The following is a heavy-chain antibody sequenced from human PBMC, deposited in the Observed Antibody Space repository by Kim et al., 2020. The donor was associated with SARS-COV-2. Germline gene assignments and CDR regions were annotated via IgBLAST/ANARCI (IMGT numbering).Heavy chain of an antibody. D-gene: IGHD2-2*01. Sequence: GGSLRLSCAASGFTFSDYYMSWIRQAPGKGLEWVSYISSSGSTIYYADSVKGRFTISRDNAKNSLYLQMNSLRAEDTAVYYCARDYRVGVVPAAINYWGQGTLVTVSS. CDR2: ISSSGSTI. J-gene: IGHJ4*02. V-gene: IGHV3-11*01. CDR3: ARDYRVGVVPAAINY. CDR1: GFTFSDYY.